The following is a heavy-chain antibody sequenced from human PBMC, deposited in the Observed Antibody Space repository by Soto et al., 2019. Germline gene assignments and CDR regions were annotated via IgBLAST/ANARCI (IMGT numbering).Heavy chain of an antibody. CDR1: GGSISSYY. CDR2: IYYSGST. CDR3: ARRYGSSFDY. J-gene: IGHJ4*02. V-gene: IGHV4-59*08. Sequence: QVQLQESGPGLVKPSETLSLTCTVSGGSISSYYWSWIRQPPGKGLEWIGYIYYSGSTNYNPSLXRXTXTXXDTSKNQFSLKLSSVTAADTAEYYCARRYGSSFDYWGQGTLVTVSS. D-gene: IGHD6-13*01.